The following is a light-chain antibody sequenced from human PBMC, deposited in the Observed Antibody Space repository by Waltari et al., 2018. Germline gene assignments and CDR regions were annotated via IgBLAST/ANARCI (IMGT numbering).Light chain of an antibody. CDR1: QSISSN. CDR2: GAS. J-gene: IGKJ2*01. Sequence: ELVMTQSPATLSVSPGERATLSCRASQSISSNLAWYQQKPGQAPRLLIYGASTRATGVPARFSGSGSGTEFTLTISSMKSEDFAVYYCQQHNNWPPDTFGQGTKLEIK. V-gene: IGKV3-15*01. CDR3: QQHNNWPPDT.